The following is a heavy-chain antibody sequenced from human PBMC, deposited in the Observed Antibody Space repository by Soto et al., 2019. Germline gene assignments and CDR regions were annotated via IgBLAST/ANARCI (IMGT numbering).Heavy chain of an antibody. CDR3: ARGKTLAAAGLYFDY. V-gene: IGHV3-21*01. D-gene: IGHD6-13*01. Sequence: VQLVESGGGLVKPGGSLRLSCAASGFTFSSYSMNWVRQAPGKGLEWVSSISSSSSYIYYADSVKGRFTISRDNAKNSLYLQMNSLRAEDTAVYYCARGKTLAAAGLYFDYWGQGTLVTVSS. CDR1: GFTFSSYS. CDR2: ISSSSSYI. J-gene: IGHJ4*02.